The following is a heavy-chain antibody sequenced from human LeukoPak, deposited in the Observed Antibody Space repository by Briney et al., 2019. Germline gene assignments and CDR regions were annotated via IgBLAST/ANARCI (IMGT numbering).Heavy chain of an antibody. J-gene: IGHJ4*02. CDR3: ARDLIVGATTGDY. V-gene: IGHV3-48*02. CDR2: ISSSGTTT. Sequence: GGSLRLSCAASGFTFSTYVVNWVRQAPGKGLEWVSYISSSGTTTFCADSGKGRFTISRDNAKNSLYLQMNSLRDEDTAVYYCARDLIVGATTGDYWGQGTLVTVSS. CDR1: GFTFSTYV. D-gene: IGHD1-26*01.